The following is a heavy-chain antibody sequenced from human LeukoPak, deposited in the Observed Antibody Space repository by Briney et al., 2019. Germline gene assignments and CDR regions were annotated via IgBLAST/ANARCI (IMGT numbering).Heavy chain of an antibody. J-gene: IGHJ4*02. Sequence: ASVKVSCKASGYTLNELSIHWVRQAPGKGLEWMGGFDPEDGETIYAQKFQGRVTMTEDTSTDTAYMELSSLRSEDTAVYYCATSIHGDYLYWGQGTLVTVSS. D-gene: IGHD4-17*01. CDR2: FDPEDGET. CDR1: GYTLNELS. CDR3: ATSIHGDYLY. V-gene: IGHV1-24*01.